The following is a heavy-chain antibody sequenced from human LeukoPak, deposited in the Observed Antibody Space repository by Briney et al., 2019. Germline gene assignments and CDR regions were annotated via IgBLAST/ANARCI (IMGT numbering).Heavy chain of an antibody. Sequence: PGGSLRLSCAASGFTFRSYAMNWVRQAPGKGLEWVSVISGSGGSTYYADSVKGRFTISRDNSKNTLYLQMNSVRAEDTAVYYCSLSGDNDAFDIWGQGTKVTVSS. CDR3: SLSGDNDAFDI. CDR1: GFTFRSYA. CDR2: ISGSGGST. D-gene: IGHD3-10*01. V-gene: IGHV3-23*01. J-gene: IGHJ3*02.